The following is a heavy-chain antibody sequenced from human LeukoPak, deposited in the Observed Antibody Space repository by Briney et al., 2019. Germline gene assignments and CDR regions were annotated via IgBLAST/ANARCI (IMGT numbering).Heavy chain of an antibody. CDR2: INHSGST. Sequence: PSETLSLTCAVYGGSFSGYYWSWIRQPPGKGLEWIGEINHSGSTNYNPSLKSRVTISVDTSKNQFSLKLSSVTAADTAVYYCARINYYGSGSYSMTFDYWGQGTLVTVSS. CDR1: GGSFSGYY. V-gene: IGHV4-34*01. D-gene: IGHD3-10*01. CDR3: ARINYYGSGSYSMTFDY. J-gene: IGHJ4*02.